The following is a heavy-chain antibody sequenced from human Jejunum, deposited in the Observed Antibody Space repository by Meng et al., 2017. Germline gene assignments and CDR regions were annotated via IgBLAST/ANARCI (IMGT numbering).Heavy chain of an antibody. Sequence: QVQLVRSGGEAQKPGASVKVSCKASGYPFTGDGISWVRQAPGQGLEWMGWISGLSGGTKYSQKLQGRVTMTTDTSTSTAYMELRSLRSDDTAVYYCARGGGSTAYFDYWGQGTLVTVSS. CDR3: ARGGGSTAYFDY. CDR1: GYPFTGDG. D-gene: IGHD3-16*01. CDR2: ISGLSGGT. V-gene: IGHV1-18*01. J-gene: IGHJ4*02.